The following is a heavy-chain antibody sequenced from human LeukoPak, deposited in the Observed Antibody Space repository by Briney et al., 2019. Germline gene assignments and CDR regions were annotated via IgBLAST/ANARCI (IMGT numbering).Heavy chain of an antibody. Sequence: GGSLRLSCAASGFTFSGSAMHWVRQAPGKGLEWVSSISSSSSYIYYADSVKGRFTISRDNAKNSLYLQMNSLRAEDTAVYYCAREIAAAGTDYWGQGTLVTVSS. CDR1: GFTFSGSA. CDR3: AREIAAAGTDY. V-gene: IGHV3-21*01. J-gene: IGHJ4*02. CDR2: ISSSSSYI. D-gene: IGHD6-13*01.